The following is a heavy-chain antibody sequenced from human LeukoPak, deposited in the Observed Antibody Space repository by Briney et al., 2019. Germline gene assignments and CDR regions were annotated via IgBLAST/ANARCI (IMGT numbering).Heavy chain of an antibody. CDR1: GGSFSGYN. CDR3: ARDRGSTSTFDY. J-gene: IGHJ4*02. D-gene: IGHD2-2*01. V-gene: IGHV4-4*07. Sequence: PSETLSLTCAVYGGSFSGYNWSWVRQPPGKGLEWIGRIYTSGSTNYNPSLKSRVTMSVDTSKNQFSLKLSSVTAADTSVYYCARDRGSTSTFDYWGQGTLVTVSS. CDR2: IYTSGST.